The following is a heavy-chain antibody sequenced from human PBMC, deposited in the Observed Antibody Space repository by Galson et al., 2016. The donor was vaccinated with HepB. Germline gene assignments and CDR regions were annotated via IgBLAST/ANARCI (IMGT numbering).Heavy chain of an antibody. J-gene: IGHJ4*02. CDR1: GYTFISYD. CDR2: ISAYNGNT. D-gene: IGHD3-22*01. CDR3: ARDLRPRLYYDSSYFDY. V-gene: IGHV1-18*01. Sequence: SVKVSCKASGYTFISYDISWVRQAPGQGLEWMGWISAYNGNTNYAQKLQGRVTMTTDTSTNTAYMELRSLRSDDTAVYYCARDLRPRLYYDSSYFDYWGQGTLVTVSS.